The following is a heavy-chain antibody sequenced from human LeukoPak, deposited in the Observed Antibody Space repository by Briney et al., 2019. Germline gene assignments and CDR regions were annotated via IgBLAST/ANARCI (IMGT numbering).Heavy chain of an antibody. J-gene: IGHJ4*02. CDR3: ARGTPPAAADY. CDR2: IIPILGIA. CDR1: GGTFSSYA. Sequence: GASVKVSCKASGGTFSSYAISWVRQAPGQGLEWMGRIIPILGIANYAQKFQGRVTITADKSTSTAYMELSSLRSEDTAVYYCARGTPPAAADYWGQGTLVTVSS. D-gene: IGHD2-2*01. V-gene: IGHV1-69*04.